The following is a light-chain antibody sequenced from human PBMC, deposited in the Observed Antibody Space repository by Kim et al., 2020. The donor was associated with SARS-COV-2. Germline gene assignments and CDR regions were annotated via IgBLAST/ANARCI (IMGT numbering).Light chain of an antibody. CDR2: GAS. V-gene: IGKV3-15*01. CDR1: QSVSSN. CDR3: QQYNNWTRT. Sequence: EIVMTHSPATLSVSPVERATLSCRASQSVSSNLAWYQQKPGQAPRLLIYGASTRATGIPARFSGSGSGTEFTLTISSLQSEDFAVYYCQQYNNWTRTFGQGTKVDIK. J-gene: IGKJ1*01.